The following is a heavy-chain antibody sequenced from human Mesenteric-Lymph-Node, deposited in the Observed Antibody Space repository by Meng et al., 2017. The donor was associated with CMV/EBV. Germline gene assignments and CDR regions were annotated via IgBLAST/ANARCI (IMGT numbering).Heavy chain of an antibody. J-gene: IGHJ3*02. CDR2: ISGGGGST. Sequence: GESLKISCAASGFSFGKYAMGWVRQTPGKGLEWVSSISGGGGSTDYADLVKGRFTISRDTSKNTLYLQMNSLRVEDTAVYYCAKGVASGSPYRAFDILGQGTMVTVSS. CDR1: GFSFGKYA. D-gene: IGHD6-25*01. V-gene: IGHV3-23*01. CDR3: AKGVASGSPYRAFDI.